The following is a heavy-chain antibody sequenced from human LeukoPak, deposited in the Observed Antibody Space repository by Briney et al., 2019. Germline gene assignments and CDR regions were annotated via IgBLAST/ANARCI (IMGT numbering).Heavy chain of an antibody. CDR3: ARDRHPLQDIVVVPAAL. Sequence: ASVKVSCKASGYTFTSDGISWVRQAPGQGLEWMGWISAYNGNTNYAQKLQGRVTMTTDTSTSTAYMELRSLRSDDTAVYYCARDRHPLQDIVVVPAALWGQGTLVTVSS. D-gene: IGHD2-2*01. J-gene: IGHJ4*02. CDR1: GYTFTSDG. CDR2: ISAYNGNT. V-gene: IGHV1-18*01.